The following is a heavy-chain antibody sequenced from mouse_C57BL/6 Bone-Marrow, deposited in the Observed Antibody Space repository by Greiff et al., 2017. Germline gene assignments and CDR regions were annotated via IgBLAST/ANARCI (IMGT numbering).Heavy chain of an antibody. J-gene: IGHJ4*01. CDR1: AYTFTSSW. CDR2: IDPSDSYT. V-gene: IGHV1-50*01. CDR3: ARGDC. Sequence: QVQLQQPGAELVKPGASVKLSCKPSAYTFTSSWLQWVKQRPGQGLEWIGRIDPSDSYTNYNQKFKGKATLPVDTSSSPAYMQLSGLTSEDSAVYYCARGDCWGQGTSVTVSS.